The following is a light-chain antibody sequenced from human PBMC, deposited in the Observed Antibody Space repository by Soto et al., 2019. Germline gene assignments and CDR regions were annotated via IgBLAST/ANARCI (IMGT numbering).Light chain of an antibody. V-gene: IGKV1-39*01. J-gene: IGKJ1*01. CDR2: AAS. Sequence: IRMPPSPSSLSASVGDRVTITCRASSSISNYLNWYQQTPGKAPNLLIYAASSLQSGVPSRFSGSGSGTDFTLTISSLQPEDFATYYCQQSYSTPWTFGQGTKVDIK. CDR3: QQSYSTPWT. CDR1: SSISNY.